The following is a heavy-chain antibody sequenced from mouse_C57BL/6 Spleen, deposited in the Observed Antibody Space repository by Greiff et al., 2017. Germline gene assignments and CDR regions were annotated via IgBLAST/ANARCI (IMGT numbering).Heavy chain of an antibody. J-gene: IGHJ4*01. Sequence: QVQLQQSGPELVKPGASVKISCKASGYAFSSSWMNWVKQRPGKGLEWIGRIYPGDGDTNYNGKFKGKATLTADKSSSTAYMQLSSLTSEDSAVYCCGGDYDYYAMDYWGQGTSVTVSS. CDR2: IYPGDGDT. D-gene: IGHD2-4*01. CDR1: GYAFSSSW. CDR3: GGDYDYYAMDY. V-gene: IGHV1-82*01.